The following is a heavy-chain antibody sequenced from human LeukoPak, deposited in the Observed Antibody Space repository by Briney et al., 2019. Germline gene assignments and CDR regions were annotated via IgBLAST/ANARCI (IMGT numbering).Heavy chain of an antibody. CDR2: FDPEDGET. D-gene: IGHD4-23*01. V-gene: IGHV1-24*01. CDR3: ATDLNYGANELRDY. CDR1: GYTLTELS. Sequence: ASVKVSCQVFGYTLTELSMHWVRQAPGKGLEWMGGFDPEDGETIYAQKFQGRVTMTEDTSTDTAYMELSSLRSEDTAVYYCATDLNYGANELRDYWRQGTLVTVSS. J-gene: IGHJ4*02.